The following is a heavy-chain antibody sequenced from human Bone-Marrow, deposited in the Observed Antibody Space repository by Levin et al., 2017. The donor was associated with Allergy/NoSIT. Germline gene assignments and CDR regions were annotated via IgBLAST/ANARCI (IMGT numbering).Heavy chain of an antibody. CDR3: AREKNNDFWSGQSLYAYYGMDV. CDR1: GFTFSSYS. CDR2: ISSRSDYI. D-gene: IGHD3-3*01. Sequence: TGGSLRLSCAASGFTFSSYSMNWVRQAPGKGLEWVSSISSRSDYINYADSVKGRFTISRDNVKNALQLQMNSVRADDTAVYYCAREKNNDFWSGQSLYAYYGMDVWGQGTTVTVSS. J-gene: IGHJ6*02. V-gene: IGHV3-21*06.